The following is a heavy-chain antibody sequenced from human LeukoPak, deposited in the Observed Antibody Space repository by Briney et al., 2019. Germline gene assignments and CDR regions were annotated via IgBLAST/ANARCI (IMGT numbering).Heavy chain of an antibody. CDR3: ARDPLSYSGSGNYD. V-gene: IGHV3-30*03. D-gene: IGHD3-10*01. Sequence: GGSLRLSCAASGFTFSSYGMHWVRQAPGKGLEWVAVISYDGSNKYYAGSVKGRFTISRDNSKNTLYLQMNSLRAEDTAVYYCARDPLSYSGSGNYDWGQGTLLTVSS. CDR1: GFTFSSYG. CDR2: ISYDGSNK. J-gene: IGHJ4*02.